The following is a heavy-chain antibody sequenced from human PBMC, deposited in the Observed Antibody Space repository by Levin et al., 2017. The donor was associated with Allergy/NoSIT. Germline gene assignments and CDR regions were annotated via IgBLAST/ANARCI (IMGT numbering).Heavy chain of an antibody. CDR1: GFTFSSYG. CDR3: AKQPAEYSSSPEGYYFDY. V-gene: IGHV3-30*18. D-gene: IGHD6-6*01. CDR2: ISYDGSNK. J-gene: IGHJ4*02. Sequence: GGSLRLSCAASGFTFSSYGMHWVRQAPGKGLEWVAVISYDGSNKYYADSVKGRFTISRDNSKNTLYLQMNSLRAEDTAVYYCAKQPAEYSSSPEGYYFDYWGQGTLVTVSS.